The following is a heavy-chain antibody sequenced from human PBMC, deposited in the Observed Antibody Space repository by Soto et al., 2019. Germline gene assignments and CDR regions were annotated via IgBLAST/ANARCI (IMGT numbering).Heavy chain of an antibody. CDR2: ISGSGGST. V-gene: IGHV3-23*01. D-gene: IGHD5-12*01. CDR3: AKGLRLRYYYYGMAV. J-gene: IGHJ6*01. CDR1: GFTFRSHR. Sequence: GGSLRLSCAASGFTFRSHRIHWVRQAPGKGLEWVSAISGSGGSTYYADSVKGRFTISRDNSKNTLYLQMNSLRAEDTAVYYCAKGLRLRYYYYGMAVWGQGTTATAS.